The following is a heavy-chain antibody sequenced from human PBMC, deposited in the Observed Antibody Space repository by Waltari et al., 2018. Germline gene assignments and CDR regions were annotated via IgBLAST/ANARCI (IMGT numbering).Heavy chain of an antibody. J-gene: IGHJ4*02. V-gene: IGHV1-69*08. CDR1: GGHVSSYA. D-gene: IGHD6-6*01. CDR2: IIPIFVTA. Sequence: QVQLVQSGAEVKKPGSSVKVSCKASGGHVSSYAISCVRQAPGQGLEWKGRIIPIFVTANYAQKFQGRVTITADKSTSTAYMELSSLRSEDTAVYYCARVVSSSSWDYWGQGTLVTVSS. CDR3: ARVVSSSSWDY.